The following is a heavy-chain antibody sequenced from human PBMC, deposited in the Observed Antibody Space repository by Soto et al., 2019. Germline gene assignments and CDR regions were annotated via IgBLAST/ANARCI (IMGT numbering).Heavy chain of an antibody. CDR3: ARGPSFDY. J-gene: IGHJ4*02. CDR2: IWYDGSNK. V-gene: IGHV3-33*01. Sequence: GGSLRLSCAASGFTFSSYGMHWVRQAPGKGLEWVAIIWYDGSNKYYVDSVKGRFTISRDNSKSALFLQMNSLRAEDTAVYYCARGPSFDYWGQGTLVTVSS. CDR1: GFTFSSYG.